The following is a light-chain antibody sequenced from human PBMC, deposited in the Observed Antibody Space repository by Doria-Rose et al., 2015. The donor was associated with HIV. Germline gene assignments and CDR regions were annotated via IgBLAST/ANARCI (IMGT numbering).Light chain of an antibody. CDR1: SSNIGAGYD. CDR2: GNI. Sequence: QTVVTQEPSVSEAPGQRVTISCTGSSSNIGAGYDVHWYQQLPGTDPKLLIYGNINRTSGVPDRISGSKSGTSASLAITGLQAEDEADYYCQSYDSSLSGYVFGTGTKVTVL. J-gene: IGLJ1*01. CDR3: QSYDSSLSGYV. V-gene: IGLV1-40*01.